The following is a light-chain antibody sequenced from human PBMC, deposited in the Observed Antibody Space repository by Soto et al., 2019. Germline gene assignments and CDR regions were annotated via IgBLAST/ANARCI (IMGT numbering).Light chain of an antibody. V-gene: IGKV3-20*01. Sequence: EMVLTQSPGTLSLSPRERATLSCRASQSIFNNYLAWYQQKPGQAPRLLVYGASFRATGIPDRFSGSGSGTDFTLTSSRLEPEDFAVYYCQQYGGSPFTFGQGTRLEIK. CDR2: GAS. J-gene: IGKJ2*01. CDR1: QSIFNNY. CDR3: QQYGGSPFT.